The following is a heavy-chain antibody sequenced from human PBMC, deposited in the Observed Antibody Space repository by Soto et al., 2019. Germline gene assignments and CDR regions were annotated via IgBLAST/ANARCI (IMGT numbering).Heavy chain of an antibody. D-gene: IGHD6-19*01. CDR3: ARDALAVAGTRWFDP. CDR2: ISSSSSYI. CDR1: GFTFSSYS. J-gene: IGHJ5*02. Sequence: GGSLRLSXAASGFTFSSYSMNWVRQAPGKGLEWVSSISSSSSYIYYADSVKGRLTISRDNAKNSLYLQMNSLRAEDTAVYYCARDALAVAGTRWFDPWGQGTLVTVSS. V-gene: IGHV3-21*01.